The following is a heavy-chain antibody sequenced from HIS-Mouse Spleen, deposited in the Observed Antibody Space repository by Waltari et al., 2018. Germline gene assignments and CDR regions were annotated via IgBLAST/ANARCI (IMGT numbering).Heavy chain of an antibody. CDR3: ARIGSHRRGYSYGYWFDP. CDR1: GYTFTSYD. CDR2: RNPTRGNT. J-gene: IGHJ5*02. V-gene: IGHV1-8*01. D-gene: IGHD5-18*01. Sequence: QVQLVQSGAEVKKPGASVKVSCKASGYTFTSYDINLVRQATGQGLEWIGWRNPTRGNTGYRQKFQGRVTMTSNTSISTAYMELSSLRSEDTAVYYCARIGSHRRGYSYGYWFDPWGQGTLVTVSS.